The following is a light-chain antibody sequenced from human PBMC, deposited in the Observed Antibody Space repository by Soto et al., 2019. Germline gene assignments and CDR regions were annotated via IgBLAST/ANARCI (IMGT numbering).Light chain of an antibody. V-gene: IGKV3-20*01. CDR2: DTS. CDR1: QSLTNSY. Sequence: VLTQCPYSLSLSPVNRATLSSAASQSLTNSYIAWYQVKPGQAPRLLIYDTSSRATGIPDRFSGSGSGTDFTLTITRLEPEDFAVFYCQQYGTSEIIFGQGTRRAIK. J-gene: IGKJ5*01. CDR3: QQYGTSEII.